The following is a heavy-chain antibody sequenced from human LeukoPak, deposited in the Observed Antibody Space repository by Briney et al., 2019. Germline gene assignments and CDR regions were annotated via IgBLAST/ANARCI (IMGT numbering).Heavy chain of an antibody. V-gene: IGHV5-51*01. D-gene: IGHD3-9*01. Sequence: GESLKISCKASGYSFTSCWIGWVRQMPGKGLGWMGIIYPGDSDTRYSPSFQGQVTISADKSISTAYLQWSSLKASDTAMYYCATGDDILTGYPYYFDYWGQGTLVTVSS. CDR2: IYPGDSDT. CDR3: ATGDDILTGYPYYFDY. J-gene: IGHJ4*02. CDR1: GYSFTSCW.